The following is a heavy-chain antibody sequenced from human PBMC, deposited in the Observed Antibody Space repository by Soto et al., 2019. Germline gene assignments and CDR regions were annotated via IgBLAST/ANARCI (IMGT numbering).Heavy chain of an antibody. CDR3: AKDPSRVSSGYYEYLQH. V-gene: IGHV3-23*01. CDR1: GFTFSSYA. CDR2: ISGSGGST. J-gene: IGHJ1*01. D-gene: IGHD3-22*01. Sequence: PGGSLRLSCAASGFTFSSYAMSWVRQAPGKGLEWVSAISGSGGSTYYADSVKGRFTISRDNSKNTLYLQMNSLRAEDTAVYYCAKDPSRVSSGYYEYLQHWGQGTLVTVYS.